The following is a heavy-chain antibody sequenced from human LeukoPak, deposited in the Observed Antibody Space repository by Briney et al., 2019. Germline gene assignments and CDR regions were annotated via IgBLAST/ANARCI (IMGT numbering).Heavy chain of an antibody. CDR1: GSSISSGGYY. J-gene: IGHJ4*02. V-gene: IGHV4-31*03. Sequence: PSETLSLTCTVSGSSISSGGYYWSWIRQHPGKGLEWIGYIYYSGSTYYNPSLKSRVTISVDTSKNQFSLKLSSVTAADAAVYYCARDVRGGDYDFWSGYFDYWGQGTLVTVSS. D-gene: IGHD3-3*01. CDR3: ARDVRGGDYDFWSGYFDY. CDR2: IYYSGST.